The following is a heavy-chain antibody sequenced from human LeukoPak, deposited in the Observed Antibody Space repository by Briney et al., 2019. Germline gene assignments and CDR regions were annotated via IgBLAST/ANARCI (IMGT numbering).Heavy chain of an antibody. CDR2: IYNSGST. J-gene: IGHJ3*02. CDR1: GGSLSSSNW. V-gene: IGHV4-4*02. Sequence: PSGTLSLTRAVSGGSLSSSNWRSWVRQPPGKGVEWIGEIYNSGSTNYNPSIKSRVTISVDTSKNKFSLTLSSVTAADTAVYYCARVPIVVVPAARPYDAFDSGGEGTMVTVS. D-gene: IGHD2-2*01. CDR3: ARVPIVVVPAARPYDAFDS.